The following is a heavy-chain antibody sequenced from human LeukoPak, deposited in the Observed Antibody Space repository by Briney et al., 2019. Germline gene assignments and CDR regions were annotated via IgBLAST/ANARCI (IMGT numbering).Heavy chain of an antibody. J-gene: IGHJ3*02. V-gene: IGHV3-33*08. CDR1: GFTFSSYA. CDR3: ARGRRITIFGVVTDDAFDI. Sequence: PGRSLRLSCAASGFTFSSYAMHWVRQAPGKGLEWVAVIWYDGSNKYYADSVKGRFTISRDNSKNTLYLQMNSLRAEDTAVYYCARGRRITIFGVVTDDAFDIWGQGTMVTVSS. D-gene: IGHD3-3*01. CDR2: IWYDGSNK.